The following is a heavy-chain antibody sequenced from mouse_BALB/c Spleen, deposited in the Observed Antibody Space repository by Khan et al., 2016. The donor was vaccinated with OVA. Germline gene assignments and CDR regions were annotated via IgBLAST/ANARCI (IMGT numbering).Heavy chain of an antibody. J-gene: IGHJ3*01. CDR2: IYPFNADT. Sequence: EVQLQQSGPELVKPGASVKMSCKAAGYTFTSYVMHWVKQKPGLGLEWIGYIYPFNADTKYNEKFIGKATLTSDKSSRTAYMELSSLTSEDSAVYYRTPVGSCDVSFAYWGQGTLVTVSA. CDR1: GYTFTSYV. CDR3: TPVGSCDVSFAY. V-gene: IGHV1S136*01.